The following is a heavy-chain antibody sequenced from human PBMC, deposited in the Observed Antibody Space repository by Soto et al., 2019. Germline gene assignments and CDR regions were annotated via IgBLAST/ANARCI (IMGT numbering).Heavy chain of an antibody. CDR3: ARGDWPTQMDV. D-gene: IGHD2-21*01. CDR2: IYFSGST. J-gene: IGHJ6*02. CDR1: GGSISGGTYY. Sequence: LSLTCTVSGGSISGGTYYWSWIRQPPGQGLEWIGYIYFSGSTYYNPSLKSRVIISVDTSKNQFSLRLSSVTAADTAVYYCARGDWPTQMDVWGQGTTVTVSS. V-gene: IGHV4-31*03.